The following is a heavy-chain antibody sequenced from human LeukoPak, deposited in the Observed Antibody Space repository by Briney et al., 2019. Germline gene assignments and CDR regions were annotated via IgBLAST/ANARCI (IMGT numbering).Heavy chain of an antibody. CDR1: GGSFSGYY. J-gene: IGHJ5*02. CDR3: ARGSMARPYNWFDP. V-gene: IGHV4-34*01. Sequence: SETLSLTCAVYGGSFSGYYWSWIRQPPGKGLEWIGEINHSGSTNYNPSLKSRVTMSVDTSKNQFSLKLSSVTAADTAVYYCARGSMARPYNWFDPWGQGTLVTVSS. CDR2: INHSGST. D-gene: IGHD2-8*01.